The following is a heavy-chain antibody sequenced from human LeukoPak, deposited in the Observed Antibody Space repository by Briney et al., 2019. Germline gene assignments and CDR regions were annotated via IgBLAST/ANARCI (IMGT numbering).Heavy chain of an antibody. D-gene: IGHD3-10*01. J-gene: IGHJ6*04. CDR2: ISYDGSNK. Sequence: PGGSLRLSCAASGFTFSSYGMHWVRQAPGKGLEWVAVISYDGSNKYYADSVKGRFTISRDNSKNTLCLQMNSLRAEDTAVYYCAKDPMWWFGVYYYYGMDVWGKGTTVTVSS. V-gene: IGHV3-30*18. CDR1: GFTFSSYG. CDR3: AKDPMWWFGVYYYYGMDV.